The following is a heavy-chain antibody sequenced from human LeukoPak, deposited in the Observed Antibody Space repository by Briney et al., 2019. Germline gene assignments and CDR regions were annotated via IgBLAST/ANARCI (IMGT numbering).Heavy chain of an antibody. CDR1: GGSISSGGYY. J-gene: IGHJ4*02. Sequence: SETLSLTCTVSGGSISSGGYYWSWIRQHPGKGLEWIGYIYYSGSTYYNPSLKSRVTISVDTSKNQFSLKLSSVTAADTAVYYCARARLYHHTFDYWGQGTLVTVSS. V-gene: IGHV4-31*03. CDR3: ARARLYHHTFDY. D-gene: IGHD1-14*01. CDR2: IYYSGST.